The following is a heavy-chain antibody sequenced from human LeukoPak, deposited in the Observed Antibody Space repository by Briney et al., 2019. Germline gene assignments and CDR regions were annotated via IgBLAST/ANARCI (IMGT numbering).Heavy chain of an antibody. D-gene: IGHD4-17*01. J-gene: IGHJ3*02. CDR1: GFTFSSYS. V-gene: IGHV3-21*01. CDR3: ARYPYGLDAFDI. Sequence: GGSLRLSCAASGFTFSSYSMNWVRQAPGKGLEWVSFISSSSSYIYYADSVKGRFTISRDNAKNSLYLQMNSLRAEDTAVYYCARYPYGLDAFDIWGQGTMVTVSS. CDR2: ISSSSSYI.